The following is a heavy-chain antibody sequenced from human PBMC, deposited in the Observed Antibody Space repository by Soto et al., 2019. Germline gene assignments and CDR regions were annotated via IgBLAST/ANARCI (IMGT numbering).Heavy chain of an antibody. D-gene: IGHD3-16*01. CDR3: AKDGSLDGGGGES. J-gene: IGHJ4*02. CDR1: GVTFSSYA. Sequence: QVQLVQSGAELKKPGSSVKVSCSASGVTFSSYAFTWVRQAPGQGLEWMGNIIPVFRTSNYAQGFQGRLTISAEESTNTIYMELSSLRSEDTAVYFCAKDGSLDGGGGESWGQGTLVIVSS. CDR2: IIPVFRTS. V-gene: IGHV1-69*18.